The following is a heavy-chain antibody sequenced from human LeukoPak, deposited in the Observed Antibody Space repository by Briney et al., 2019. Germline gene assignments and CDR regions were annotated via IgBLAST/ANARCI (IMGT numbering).Heavy chain of an antibody. CDR3: ARKIYDSSGYYLGY. V-gene: IGHV3-53*04. CDR1: GFTLSSIY. J-gene: IGHJ4*02. Sequence: PGGSLRLSCAASGFTLSSIYMSWVRQAPGKGLEWVSVIYSGGSTYYADSVKGRFTISRHNSKNTLYLQMNSLRDEDTAVYYCARKIYDSSGYYLGYWGQGTLVTVSS. CDR2: IYSGGST. D-gene: IGHD3-22*01.